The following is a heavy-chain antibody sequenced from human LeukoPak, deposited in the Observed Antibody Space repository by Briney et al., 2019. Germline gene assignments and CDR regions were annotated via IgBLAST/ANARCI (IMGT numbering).Heavy chain of an antibody. V-gene: IGHV3-53*01. CDR1: GFSVSTIF. CDR2: IYSGGST. J-gene: IGHJ3*02. D-gene: IGHD3-16*01. Sequence: GGSLRLSCAGSGFSVSTIFMSWVRQAPGKGLEWVSLIYSGGSTYYSDSVKGRFTISRENSKNTVYLQMSTLRAEDTAVYYCARRWGTAFDIWGQGTMVTVSS. CDR3: ARRWGTAFDI.